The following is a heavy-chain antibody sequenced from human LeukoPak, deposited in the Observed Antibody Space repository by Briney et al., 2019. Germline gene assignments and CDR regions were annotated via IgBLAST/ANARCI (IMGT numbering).Heavy chain of an antibody. J-gene: IGHJ6*03. CDR3: AKAAVVSVYYYYYMDV. CDR1: GFTFSSYA. D-gene: IGHD6-6*01. CDR2: ISGSGGST. V-gene: IGHV3-23*01. Sequence: PGGSLRLSCAASGFTFSSYAMSWVRQAPGKGLEWVSAISGSGGSTYYADSVKGRFTISRDDSKSTLYLEMNSLRAEDSAVYYCAKAAVVSVYYYYYMDVWGKGTTVTVSS.